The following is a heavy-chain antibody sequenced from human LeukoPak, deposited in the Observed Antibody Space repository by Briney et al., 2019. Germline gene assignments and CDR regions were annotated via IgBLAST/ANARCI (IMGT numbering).Heavy chain of an antibody. D-gene: IGHD6-19*01. CDR1: GYSFTNYC. Sequence: GESLKISCKGSGYSFTNYCIGWVRQMPGKGLELIGIIYPGGSGLRYSPSFQGQVTISADKSINTAFLQWSSLRASDTAMYYCARQLSSGWHHAVFDIWGLGTLVTVSS. CDR3: ARQLSSGWHHAVFDI. CDR2: IYPGGSGL. V-gene: IGHV5-51*01. J-gene: IGHJ3*02.